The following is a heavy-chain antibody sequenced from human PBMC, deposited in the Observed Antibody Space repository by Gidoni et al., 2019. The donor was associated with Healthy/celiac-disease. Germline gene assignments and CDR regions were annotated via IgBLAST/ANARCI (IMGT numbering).Heavy chain of an antibody. J-gene: IGHJ4*02. D-gene: IGHD1-26*01. CDR3: ARGAARELLRPIFDY. Sequence: EVQLVESGGGLVQPGGSLRLSCAASGFTDSSNYMSWVRQAPGKGLEWVSGIYSGGSTYYADSVKGRFTISRDNSKNTLYLQMNSLRAEDTAVYYCARGAARELLRPIFDYWGQGTLVTVSS. CDR1: GFTDSSNY. CDR2: IYSGGST. V-gene: IGHV3-66*01.